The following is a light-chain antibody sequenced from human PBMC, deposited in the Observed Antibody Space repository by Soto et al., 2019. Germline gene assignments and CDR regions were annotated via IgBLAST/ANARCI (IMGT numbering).Light chain of an antibody. CDR2: YDS. V-gene: IGLV3-21*04. Sequence: SYELTQPPSVSVAPGKTARITCGGNNLGTKSVHWYQQKPGQAPVLVIYYDSDRPSGIPERFSGSNSGNTATLTISRVEAGDEADYYCQVWDSTSVQLYVFGTGTKLTVL. CDR1: NLGTKS. CDR3: QVWDSTSVQLYV. J-gene: IGLJ1*01.